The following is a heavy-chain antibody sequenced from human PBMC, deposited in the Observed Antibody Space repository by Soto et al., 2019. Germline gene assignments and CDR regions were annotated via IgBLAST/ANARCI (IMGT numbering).Heavy chain of an antibody. V-gene: IGHV3-30-3*01. CDR2: ISYDGSNK. J-gene: IGHJ1*01. CDR3: ARDDYSYFQH. D-gene: IGHD4-17*01. CDR1: GFTFSSYA. Sequence: QVQLVESGGGVVQPGRSLRLSCAASGFTFSSYAMHWVRQAPGKGLEWVAVISYDGSNKYYADSVKGRFTISRDNSKNTLYLQMNRLRAEDTAVYYWARDDYSYFQHWGQGTLVTVSS.